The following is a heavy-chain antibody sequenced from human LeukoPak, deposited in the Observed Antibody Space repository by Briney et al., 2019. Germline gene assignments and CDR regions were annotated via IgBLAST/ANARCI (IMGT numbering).Heavy chain of an antibody. CDR3: AREEGATIGGPYYFDY. Sequence: GGSLRLSCAASGFIFNTYSMNWVRQAPGKGLEWLSSISTSSSYIYYADSVKGRFTISRDNAKNSLYLQMDSLRAEDTAVYYCAREEGATIGGPYYFDYWGQGTLVTVSS. CDR2: ISTSSSYI. CDR1: GFIFNTYS. V-gene: IGHV3-21*01. J-gene: IGHJ4*02. D-gene: IGHD1-26*01.